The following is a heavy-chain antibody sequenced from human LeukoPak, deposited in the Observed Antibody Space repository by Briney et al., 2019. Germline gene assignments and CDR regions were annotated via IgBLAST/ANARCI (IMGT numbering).Heavy chain of an antibody. Sequence: PSETLSPTCTVSGGSISSYYWSWLRQPPGKGLGYIGYTHYSGSTNYNPSLKSRVTISLDTSGNQFSLKLSSVTAADTAVYYCASGYCGGACQLGGVDMWGQGTMVTVSS. CDR2: THYSGST. CDR1: GGSISSYY. J-gene: IGHJ3*02. D-gene: IGHD2-21*02. V-gene: IGHV4-59*01. CDR3: ASGYCGGACQLGGVDM.